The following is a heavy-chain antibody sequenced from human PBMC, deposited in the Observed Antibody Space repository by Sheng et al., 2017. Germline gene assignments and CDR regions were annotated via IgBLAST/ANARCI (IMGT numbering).Heavy chain of an antibody. J-gene: IGHJ3*02. CDR2: IYHSGST. D-gene: IGHD1-20*01. Sequence: QVQLQESGPGLVKASETLSLTCAVSGYSISSGYYWGWIRQPPGRGLEWIGSIYHSGSTYYNLSLKSRVTISVDISNNQFSLKLSSVTAADTAIYYCARDRLWGITDDAFDIWGQGDNGHRLF. CDR3: ARDRLWGITDDAFDI. CDR1: GYSISSGYY. V-gene: IGHV4-38-2*02.